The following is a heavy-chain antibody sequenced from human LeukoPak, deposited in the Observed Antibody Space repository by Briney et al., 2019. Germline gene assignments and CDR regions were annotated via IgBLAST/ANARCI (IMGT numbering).Heavy chain of an antibody. CDR2: IYPVDSAT. CDR1: GSVFTSYW. D-gene: IGHD1-7*01. CDR3: ARQEDWNYDFDY. V-gene: IGHV5-51*01. J-gene: IGHJ4*02. Sequence: GGSLQISCKGSGSVFTSYWMGGVRQLPGKGLEGMGIIYPVDSATRYSPSFQGQVTISADKSISTAYLQWSSLKASDTAMYYCARQEDWNYDFDYWGQGTLVTVSS.